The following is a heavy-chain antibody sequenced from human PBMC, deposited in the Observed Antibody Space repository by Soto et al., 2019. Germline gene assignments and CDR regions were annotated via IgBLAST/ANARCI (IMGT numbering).Heavy chain of an antibody. Sequence: SETLSLTCTVSGDSITNSDYYWNWILQSPGKGLEWIASIDYSGNTYYNPSLKSRVVISADTAKNLFSLKLRSGTAADTALSFCARDGPYYYGFAVWGQGTTVTVSS. CDR2: IDYSGNT. CDR3: ARDGPYYYGFAV. V-gene: IGHV4-30-4*01. CDR1: GDSITNSDYY. J-gene: IGHJ6*02.